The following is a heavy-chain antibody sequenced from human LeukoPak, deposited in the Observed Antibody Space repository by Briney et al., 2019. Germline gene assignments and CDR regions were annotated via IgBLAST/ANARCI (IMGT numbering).Heavy chain of an antibody. Sequence: GSLRLSCAASGFTFSSYEMNWVRQAPGKGLEGVSYISSSGSTIYYADSVKGRFTIYRDNDKNSLYLQMNSLRAEDTAVYYCARDPVPSTAFVYWGQGTLVTVSS. V-gene: IGHV3-48*03. CDR2: ISSSGSTI. CDR3: ARDPVPSTAFVY. D-gene: IGHD4-17*01. J-gene: IGHJ4*02. CDR1: GFTFSSYE.